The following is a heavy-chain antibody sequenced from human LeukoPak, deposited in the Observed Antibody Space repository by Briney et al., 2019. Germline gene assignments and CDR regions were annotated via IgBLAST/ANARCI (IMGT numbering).Heavy chain of an antibody. CDR2: ISAYNGNT. V-gene: IGHV1-18*01. Sequence: ASVKVSCKASGGTFSSYAISWVRQAPGQGLEWMGWISAYNGNTNYAQKLQGRVTMTTDTSTSTAYIELRSLRSDDTAVYYCARFSGLDIVVVPAADLFDYWGQGTLITVSS. D-gene: IGHD2-2*03. J-gene: IGHJ4*02. CDR1: GGTFSSYA. CDR3: ARFSGLDIVVVPAADLFDY.